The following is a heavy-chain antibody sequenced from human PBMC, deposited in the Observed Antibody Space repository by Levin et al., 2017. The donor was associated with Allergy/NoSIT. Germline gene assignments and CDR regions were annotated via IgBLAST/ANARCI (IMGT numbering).Heavy chain of an antibody. V-gene: IGHV4-30-4*01. CDR3: ARRKQLLGSYYYYGMDV. CDR1: GGSISSGDYY. CDR2: IYYSGST. D-gene: IGHD6-19*01. Sequence: SETLSLTCTVSGGSISSGDYYWTWIRQPPGKGLEWIGYIYYSGSTYYNPSLKSRVTISLDTSKNQFSLNLSSVTAADTAVYYCARRKQLLGSYYYYGMDVWGQGTTVTVSS. J-gene: IGHJ6*02.